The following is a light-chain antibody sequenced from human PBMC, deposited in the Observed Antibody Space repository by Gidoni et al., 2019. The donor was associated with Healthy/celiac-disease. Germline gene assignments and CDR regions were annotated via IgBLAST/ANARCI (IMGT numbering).Light chain of an antibody. CDR3: QQYNDWPPWT. J-gene: IGKJ1*01. CDR1: QSVSSN. V-gene: IGKV3-15*01. CDR2: GAS. Sequence: EIVMTQSPATLYVSPGERATLSCRASQSVSSNLAWYQQKPGQAPRLLIYGASTRTTGIPARFSGSWSGTDFTLTISSLQSEDFAVYYCQQYNDWPPWTFGQGTKVEIK.